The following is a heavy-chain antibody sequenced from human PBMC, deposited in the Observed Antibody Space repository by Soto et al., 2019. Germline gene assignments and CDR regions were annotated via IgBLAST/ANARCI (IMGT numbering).Heavy chain of an antibody. D-gene: IGHD2-2*01. Sequence: GGSLSLSCAASGFTFDDYTMHWVRQAPGKGLEWVSLISWDGGSTYYADSVKGRFTISRDNSKNSLYLQMNSLRTEDTALHYCAKDIRPHCSSTSCPYRTYYYYYGMDVWGQGTTVTVSS. CDR1: GFTFDDYT. CDR3: AKDIRPHCSSTSCPYRTYYYYYGMDV. J-gene: IGHJ6*02. CDR2: ISWDGGST. V-gene: IGHV3-43*01.